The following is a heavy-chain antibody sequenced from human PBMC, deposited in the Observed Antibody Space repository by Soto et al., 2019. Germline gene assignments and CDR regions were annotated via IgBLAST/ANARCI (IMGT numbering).Heavy chain of an antibody. J-gene: IGHJ6*02. D-gene: IGHD2-15*01. CDR1: GYTFTSYY. CDR2: MNPNSGNT. V-gene: IGHV1-8*01. CDR3: ARAKSVAVAATFQRKATQGGMDV. Sequence: ASVKVSCKASGYTFTSYYINWVRQATGQGLEWMGWMNPNSGNTGYAQKFQGRVTMTRNTSISTAYMELSSLRSEDTAVYYCARAKSVAVAATFQRKATQGGMDVWGQGTTVTVSS.